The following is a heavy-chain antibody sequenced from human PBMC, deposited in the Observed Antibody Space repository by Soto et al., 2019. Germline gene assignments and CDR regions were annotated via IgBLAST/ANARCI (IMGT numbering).Heavy chain of an antibody. CDR3: ARGGTPIDY. D-gene: IGHD3-16*01. Sequence: QVQLVQSGAEVKKPGASVKVSCKASGYTFTNFGISWVRQAPGQGFEWMGWISAYNGNTNSAQKFQGRVTMTTDTSTSTAYMELRWLRSVDTAIYYSARGGTPIDYWGQGTLVTVSS. CDR2: ISAYNGNT. V-gene: IGHV1-18*01. CDR1: GYTFTNFG. J-gene: IGHJ4*02.